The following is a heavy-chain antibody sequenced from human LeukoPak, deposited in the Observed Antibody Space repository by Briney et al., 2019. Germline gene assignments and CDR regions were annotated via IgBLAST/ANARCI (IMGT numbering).Heavy chain of an antibody. D-gene: IGHD5-18*01. J-gene: IGHJ6*03. CDR3: ARHVSGYSRPHMDV. CDR1: GGSISSSSYY. CDR2: IYYSGST. V-gene: IGHV4-39*01. Sequence: SETLSLTCTVSGGSISSSSYYWGWIRQPPGKGLEWIGSIYYSGSTCYNPSLKSRVTISVDTSKNQFSLKLSSVTAADTAVYYCARHVSGYSRPHMDVWGKGTTVTVSS.